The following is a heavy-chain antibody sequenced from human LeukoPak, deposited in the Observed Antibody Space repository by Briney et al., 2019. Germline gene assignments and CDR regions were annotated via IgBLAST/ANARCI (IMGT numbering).Heavy chain of an antibody. D-gene: IGHD6-13*01. CDR3: ARLQQLTFDY. Sequence: SETLSLTCTVSGGSISSSSYYWGWIRQPPGKGLEWIGSMYYTGSTYYNPSLKSRVTISVDTSKNQFSLKLSSVTAADMAVYYCARLQQLTFDYWGQGTLVTVSP. CDR2: MYYTGST. V-gene: IGHV4-39*01. CDR1: GGSISSSSYY. J-gene: IGHJ4*02.